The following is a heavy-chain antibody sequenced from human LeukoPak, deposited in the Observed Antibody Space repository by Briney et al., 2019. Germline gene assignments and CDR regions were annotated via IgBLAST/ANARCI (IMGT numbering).Heavy chain of an antibody. J-gene: IGHJ5*02. D-gene: IGHD3-3*01. Sequence: ASVKVSCKASGYTFTSYGINWVRQATGQGLEWMGWMNPNSGNTGYAQKFQGRVTITRNTSISTAYMELSSLRSEDTAVYYCARVQTYYDFWSDQPNWFDPWGQGTLVTVSS. CDR1: GYTFTSYG. CDR3: ARVQTYYDFWSDQPNWFDP. CDR2: MNPNSGNT. V-gene: IGHV1-8*03.